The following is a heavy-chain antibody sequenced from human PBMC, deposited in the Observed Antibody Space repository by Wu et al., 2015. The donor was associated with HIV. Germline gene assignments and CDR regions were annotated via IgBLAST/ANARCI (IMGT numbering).Heavy chain of an antibody. J-gene: IGHJ6*02. V-gene: IGHV1-69*12. D-gene: IGHD6-19*01. CDR3: ARNTDSVATSLYSLGV. CDR2: IIPIFGAT. CDR1: GGTFSTNA. Sequence: QVQLAQSGAELKKPGSSVKVSCKTSGGTFSTNAISWVRQAPGQGLEWMGGIIPIFGATKYAQKFQDRVTITADESTNTAYLELRSLRSDDTAVYYCARNTDSVATSLYSLGVWGQGTTVTVSS.